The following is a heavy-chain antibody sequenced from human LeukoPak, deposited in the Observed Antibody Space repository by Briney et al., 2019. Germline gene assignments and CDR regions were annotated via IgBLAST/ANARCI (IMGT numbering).Heavy chain of an antibody. V-gene: IGHV1-69*05. CDR1: GGTFSSYA. CDR3: ARAPPAFENAFDI. J-gene: IGHJ3*02. CDR2: IIPIFGTA. Sequence: ASVKVSCKASGGTFSSYAISWVRQAPGQGLEWMGGIIPIFGTANYAQKFQGRVTITTDESTSTAYMELSSLRSEDTAVYYCARAPPAFENAFDIWGQGTMVTVSS. D-gene: IGHD2-2*01.